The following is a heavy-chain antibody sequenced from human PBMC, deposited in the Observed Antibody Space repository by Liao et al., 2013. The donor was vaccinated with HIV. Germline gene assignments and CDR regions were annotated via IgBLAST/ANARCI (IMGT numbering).Heavy chain of an antibody. CDR3: ASRGDTWPHLWFDP. CDR2: INHSGST. J-gene: IGHJ5*02. Sequence: QVQLQQWGAGLLKPSETLSLTCAVYGESFSDYYWSWIRQSPGKGLEWIGDINHSGSTNYSPSLKSRVTISVDTSKNQFSLKMISVTAADTAVYYCASRGDTWPHLWFDPWGQGTLVTVSS. V-gene: IGHV4-34*01. CDR1: GESFSDYY. D-gene: IGHD5-12*01.